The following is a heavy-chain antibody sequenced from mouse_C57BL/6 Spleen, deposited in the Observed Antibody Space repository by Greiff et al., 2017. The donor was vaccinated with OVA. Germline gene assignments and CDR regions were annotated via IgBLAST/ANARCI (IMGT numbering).Heavy chain of an antibody. CDR3: VREDYGSSSMDY. CDR1: GFTFNTYA. V-gene: IGHV10-3*01. Sequence: EVQGVESGGGLVQPKGSLKLSCAASGFTFNTYAMHWVRQAPGKGLEWVARIRSKSSNYATYYADSVKDRFTISRDDSQSMLYLQMNNLRTEDTAMYYCVREDYGSSSMDYWGQGTSVTVSS. D-gene: IGHD1-1*01. J-gene: IGHJ4*01. CDR2: IRSKSSNYAT.